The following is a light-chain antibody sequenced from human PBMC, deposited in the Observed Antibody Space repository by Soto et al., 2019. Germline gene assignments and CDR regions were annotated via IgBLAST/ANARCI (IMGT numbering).Light chain of an antibody. J-gene: IGLJ2*01. CDR3: ASYTSSGTLI. CDR1: ISDVGGYNY. Sequence: QSALTQPASVSGSPGQSIIISCSGTISDVGGYNYVSWYQQHPDEAPKLMIFDVSNRPAGVSSRFSGSKSGNTASLTISGLQPEDEADYHCASYTSSGTLIFGGGTKLTVL. CDR2: DVS. V-gene: IGLV2-14*01.